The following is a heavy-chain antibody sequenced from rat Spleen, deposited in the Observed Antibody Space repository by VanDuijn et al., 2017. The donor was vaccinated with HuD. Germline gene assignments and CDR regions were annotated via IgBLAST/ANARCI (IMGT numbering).Heavy chain of an antibody. V-gene: IGHV2S8*01. CDR2: ISTGGNT. Sequence: QVLLQESGPGLVQPSQTLSLTCTVSGFSLSNYGVIWVRQPPGKGLEWIAAISTGGNTYYNSGLKSRLGISRDTSKSQVFLKMNSLQTEDTAMYFCARGFMRFAYWGQGTLVTVSS. D-gene: IGHD4-1*01. CDR1: GFSLSNYG. CDR3: ARGFMRFAY. J-gene: IGHJ3*01.